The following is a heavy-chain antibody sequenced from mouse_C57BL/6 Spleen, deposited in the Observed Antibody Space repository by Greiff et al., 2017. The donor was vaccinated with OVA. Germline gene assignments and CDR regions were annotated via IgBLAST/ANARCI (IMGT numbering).Heavy chain of an antibody. Sequence: VQLVESGPGLVAPSQSLSITCTVSGFSLTSYAISWVRQPPGKGLEWLGVIWTGGGTNYNSALKSRLSISKDNSKSQVFLKMNSLQTDDTARYYCARNEGQGDYYAMDYWGQGTSVTVSS. CDR3: ARNEGQGDYYAMDY. CDR1: GFSLTSYA. CDR2: IWTGGGT. J-gene: IGHJ4*01. V-gene: IGHV2-9-1*01. D-gene: IGHD3-3*01.